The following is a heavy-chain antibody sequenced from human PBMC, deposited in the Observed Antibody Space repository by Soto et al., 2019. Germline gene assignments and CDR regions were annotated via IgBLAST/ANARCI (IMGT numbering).Heavy chain of an antibody. D-gene: IGHD3-22*01. V-gene: IGHV3-48*02. CDR2: ISSSSSTI. J-gene: IGHJ4*02. Sequence: GGPLRLSCAASGFTFSSYSMNWVRQAPGKGLEWVSYISSSSSTIYYADSVKGRFTISRDNAKNSLYLQMNSLTDEDTAVYYCARPLYYDSSGYYYGGFDYWGQGT. CDR3: ARPLYYDSSGYYYGGFDY. CDR1: GFTFSSYS.